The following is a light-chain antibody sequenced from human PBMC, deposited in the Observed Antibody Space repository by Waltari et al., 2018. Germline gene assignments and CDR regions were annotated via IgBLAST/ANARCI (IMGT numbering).Light chain of an antibody. V-gene: IGLV4-69*02. CDR1: SGHSSYA. CDR2: INSDGSH. CDR3: QTWGTGFVI. J-gene: IGLJ2*01. Sequence: QPVVTQSSSASASLGASVKLTCTLDSGHSSYAVAWYQLQAEKGPRFLKKINSDGSHSKGDEIADRFSGSSSGAERFLSISSVQSEDEADYYCQTWGTGFVIFGGGTKLTVL.